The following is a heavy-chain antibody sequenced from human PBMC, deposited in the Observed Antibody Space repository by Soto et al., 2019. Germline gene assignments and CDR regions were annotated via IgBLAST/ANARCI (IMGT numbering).Heavy chain of an antibody. CDR1: GFMFSSFA. Sequence: GSLSLSCAGSGFMFSSFAMTWVRQAPGKGLEWVSTTRSNGEHTYYADSVKGRFTVSRDNSKNTLFLEMSSLRAEDSAIYYCAKDSKSVSVSAARVYGMDVWGQGTTVTSP. CDR3: AKDSKSVSVSAARVYGMDV. V-gene: IGHV3-23*01. CDR2: TRSNGEHT. D-gene: IGHD2-2*01. J-gene: IGHJ6*02.